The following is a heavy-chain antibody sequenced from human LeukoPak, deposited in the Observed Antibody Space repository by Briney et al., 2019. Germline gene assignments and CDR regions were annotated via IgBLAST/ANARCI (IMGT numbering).Heavy chain of an antibody. J-gene: IGHJ4*02. Sequence: SSETLSLTCAVYGGSFSGYYWSWIRQPPGKGLEWIGEINHSGSTNYNPSLKSRVTISVDTSKNQFSLKLSSVTAADTAVYYCARRPRSYSSSWVFDYWGQGTLVTVSS. CDR2: INHSGST. CDR1: GGSFSGYY. V-gene: IGHV4-34*01. D-gene: IGHD6-13*01. CDR3: ARRPRSYSSSWVFDY.